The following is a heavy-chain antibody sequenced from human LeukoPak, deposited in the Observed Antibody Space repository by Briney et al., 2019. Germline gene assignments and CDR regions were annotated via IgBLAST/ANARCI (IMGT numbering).Heavy chain of an antibody. Sequence: GESLKISCEGSGYSFTSYWIVWVRQVPGKGLEWMGVIYPGDSDTRYSPSFQGQVTISADKSISTAYLQWSSLKASDTAMYYCARSYSSSSSFDYWGQGTLVTVSS. D-gene: IGHD6-6*01. CDR3: ARSYSSSSSFDY. V-gene: IGHV5-51*01. J-gene: IGHJ4*02. CDR2: IYPGDSDT. CDR1: GYSFTSYW.